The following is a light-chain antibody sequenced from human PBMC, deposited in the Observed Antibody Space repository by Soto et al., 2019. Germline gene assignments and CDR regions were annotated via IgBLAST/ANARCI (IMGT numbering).Light chain of an antibody. J-gene: IGLJ3*02. CDR2: EVS. Sequence: QSVLTQPASVSGSPGQSITISCTGTSSDVGGYNYVSWYQQHPGKAPKLMIYEVSNRPSGVSNRFSGSKSGNTASLTISGLQAEDEADYYCSSYTSSNTWVFESTWVFGGGTKLTVL. CDR3: SSYTSSNTWVFESTWV. CDR1: SSDVGGYNY. V-gene: IGLV2-14*01.